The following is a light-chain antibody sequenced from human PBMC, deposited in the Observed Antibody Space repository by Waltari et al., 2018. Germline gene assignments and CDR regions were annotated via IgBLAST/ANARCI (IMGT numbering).Light chain of an antibody. CDR1: SSDVGGYTS. J-gene: IGLJ2*01. CDR2: DVS. Sequence: QSALTQPASVSGSPGQSITISCPGTSSDVGGYTSFSWYQDHPGQAPKVIIYDVSDRPSGISERFSGSKSGNTASLTISGLQAEDEADYYCSSQSSDNVVLFGGGTKLTVL. CDR3: SSQSSDNVVL. V-gene: IGLV2-14*03.